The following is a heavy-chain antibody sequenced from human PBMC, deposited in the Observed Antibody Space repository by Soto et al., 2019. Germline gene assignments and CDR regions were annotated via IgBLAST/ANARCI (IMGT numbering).Heavy chain of an antibody. CDR3: AKSATVPAAIAY. CDR2: INPSGDST. D-gene: IGHD2-2*02. CDR1: GYTFTSYY. J-gene: IGHJ4*02. Sequence: ASVKVSCKASGYTFTSYYMHWVRQAPGQGLEWMGIINPSGDSTSYAQKFQGRVTITRDTSASTAYMELSSLRSEDTAVYYCAKSATVPAAIAYWGQGTLVTVSS. V-gene: IGHV1-46*01.